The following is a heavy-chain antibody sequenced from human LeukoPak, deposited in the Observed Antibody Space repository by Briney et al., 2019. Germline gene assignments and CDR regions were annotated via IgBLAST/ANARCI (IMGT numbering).Heavy chain of an antibody. J-gene: IGHJ4*02. Sequence: GASVKVSCKASGYTFTGYYMHWVRQAPGQGLEWMGWINPNSGGTNYAQKFQGWVTMTRDTSISTAYMELSRLRSDDTAVYYCARVTTYYDILTGYDYWGQGTLVTVSS. CDR1: GYTFTGYY. V-gene: IGHV1-2*04. CDR2: INPNSGGT. D-gene: IGHD3-9*01. CDR3: ARVTTYYDILTGYDY.